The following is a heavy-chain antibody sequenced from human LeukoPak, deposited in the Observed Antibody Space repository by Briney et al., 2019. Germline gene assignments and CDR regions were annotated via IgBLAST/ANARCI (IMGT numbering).Heavy chain of an antibody. V-gene: IGHV3-74*01. J-gene: IGHJ5*02. CDR3: VRGQIGVSVIVH. Sequence: PGGSLRLSCAASGFTFSDYWMRWVRQVPGKGLVWVSRIKGDGSETTISRDNAKNTLFLQMNSLRVEDTAVYYCVRGQIGVSVIVHWGQGTLVTVSS. CDR1: GFTFSDYW. CDR2: IKGDGSET. D-gene: IGHD3-22*01.